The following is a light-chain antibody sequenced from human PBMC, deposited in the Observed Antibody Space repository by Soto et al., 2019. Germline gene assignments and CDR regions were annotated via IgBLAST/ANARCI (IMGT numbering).Light chain of an antibody. CDR1: QSISSSY. CDR2: GAP. J-gene: IGKJ1*01. Sequence: EIVLTQSPGTLSLSPGERTTLSCGASQSISSSYLAWYQQKPGQAPRLLVYGAPSRATGSPDRFSGSGSGTDFTLTISRLETEDFALYYCQQYSSTFWTLGQGTKVDI. V-gene: IGKV3-20*01. CDR3: QQYSSTFWT.